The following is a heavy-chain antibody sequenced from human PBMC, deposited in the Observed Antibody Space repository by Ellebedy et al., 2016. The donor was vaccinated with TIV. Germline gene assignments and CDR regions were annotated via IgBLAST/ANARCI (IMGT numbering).Heavy chain of an antibody. J-gene: IGHJ4*02. D-gene: IGHD5-24*01. CDR3: ARGEGWIDN. CDR2: IDRDVTKT. Sequence: GGSLRLXXAASGFTFSSHWMHWVRQAPGKGLVWVSRIDRDVTKTWVADSVKGRFTISRDNAKNSLYLQMNSLRAEDTAVYYCARGEGWIDNWGQGTLVTVSS. CDR1: GFTFSSHW. V-gene: IGHV3-74*01.